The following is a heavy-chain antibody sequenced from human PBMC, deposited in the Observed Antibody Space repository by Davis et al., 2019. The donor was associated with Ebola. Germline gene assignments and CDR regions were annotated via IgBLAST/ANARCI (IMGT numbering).Heavy chain of an antibody. Sequence: ASVKVSCKASGYTFTNYGISWVRQAPGQGLEWMGWISAYNGNTNYAQNLQGRVTMTTDTSTNTAYVDLRSLRSDDTAVYYCARHDSGDYAWGVWGQGTLVTVSS. CDR2: ISAYNGNT. D-gene: IGHD4-17*01. J-gene: IGHJ4*02. CDR3: ARHDSGDYAWGV. V-gene: IGHV1-18*01. CDR1: GYTFTNYG.